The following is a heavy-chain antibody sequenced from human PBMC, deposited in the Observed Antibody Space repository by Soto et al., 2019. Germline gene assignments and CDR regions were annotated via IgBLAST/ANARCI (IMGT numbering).Heavy chain of an antibody. CDR1: VFSFSSSA. V-gene: IGHV3-23*01. J-gene: IGHJ4*02. Sequence: VGSLRLSCEASVFSFSSSAMNCVRHSPGKGLEWISVISGSGGATYFADSVKGRFTISRDNSKNTLYLQMNSLRAEDTAVYYCAKDRSATYSSSWTEYWGQGTLFSVSS. CDR2: ISGSGGAT. D-gene: IGHD6-13*01. CDR3: AKDRSATYSSSWTEY.